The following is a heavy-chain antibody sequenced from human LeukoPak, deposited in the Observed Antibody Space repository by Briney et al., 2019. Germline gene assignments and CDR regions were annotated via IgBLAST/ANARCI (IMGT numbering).Heavy chain of an antibody. CDR2: INAGNGNT. J-gene: IGHJ5*02. CDR3: ARDYSSTSWFDP. D-gene: IGHD6-19*01. V-gene: IGHV1-3*01. Sequence: ASVKVSCKASGYTFTSYAMHWVHQAPGQRLEWMGWINAGNGNTKYSQKFQGRVTITRDTSASTAYMELSSLRSEDTAVYYCARDYSSTSWFDPWGQGTLVTVSS. CDR1: GYTFTSYA.